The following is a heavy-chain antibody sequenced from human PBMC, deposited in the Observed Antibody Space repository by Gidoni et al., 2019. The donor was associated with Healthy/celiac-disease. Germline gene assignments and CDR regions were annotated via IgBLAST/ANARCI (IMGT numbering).Heavy chain of an antibody. CDR3: ARRLGGGAFDY. D-gene: IGHD1-26*01. J-gene: IGHJ4*02. CDR2: IWYDGSNK. Sequence: QAPGKGLEWVAVIWYDGSNKYYADSVKGRFTISRDNSKNTLYLQMNSLRAEDTAVYYCARRLGGGAFDYWGQGTLVTVSS. V-gene: IGHV3-33*01.